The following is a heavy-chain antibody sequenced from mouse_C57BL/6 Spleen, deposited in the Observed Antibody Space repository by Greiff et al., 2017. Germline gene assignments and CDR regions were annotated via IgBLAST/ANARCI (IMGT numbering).Heavy chain of an antibody. CDR3: ARRSYYGNPYYAMDY. CDR1: GFSLPSYG. D-gene: IGHD2-10*01. J-gene: IGHJ4*01. Sequence: VQLQPSGPGLVQPSQSLSITCTVSGFSLPSYGVHWFRQSPGKGLEWLGVIWRGGSTDYNAAFMSRLSITQDNSKSQVFFQMNSLQADDTAIYYCARRSYYGNPYYAMDYWGQGTSGTVSS. CDR2: IWRGGST. V-gene: IGHV2-5*01.